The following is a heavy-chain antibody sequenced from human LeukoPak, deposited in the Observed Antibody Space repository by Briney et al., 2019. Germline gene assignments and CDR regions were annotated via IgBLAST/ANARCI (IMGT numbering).Heavy chain of an antibody. J-gene: IGHJ4*02. D-gene: IGHD3/OR15-3a*01. CDR1: GGSFIGYY. V-gene: IGHV4-34*01. CDR3: ASDPDWADFDY. Sequence: SETLSLTCAVYGGSFIGYYWSWIRQPPGKGLEWIGEINHSGSTNYNPSLKSRVTISVDTSKNQFSLKLSSVTAADTAVYYCASDPDWADFDYWGQGTLVTVSS. CDR2: INHSGST.